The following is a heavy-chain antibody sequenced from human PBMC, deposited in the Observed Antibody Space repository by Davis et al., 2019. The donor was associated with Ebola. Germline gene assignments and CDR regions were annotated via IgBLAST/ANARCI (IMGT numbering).Heavy chain of an antibody. D-gene: IGHD2-15*01. CDR1: GDTLTSYA. Sequence: AASVKVSCKASGDTLTSYAMTWVRQAPGQGLEWMGGIIPIFGTASYAQKFQGRVTMTRDTSTSTVYMELSSLRSEDTAVYYCAPLGYCSGGSCYSSWGQGTLVTVSS. V-gene: IGHV1-69*05. J-gene: IGHJ1*01. CDR3: APLGYCSGGSCYSS. CDR2: IIPIFGTA.